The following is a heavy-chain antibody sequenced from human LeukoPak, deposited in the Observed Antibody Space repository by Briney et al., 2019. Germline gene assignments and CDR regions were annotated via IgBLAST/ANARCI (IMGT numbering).Heavy chain of an antibody. D-gene: IGHD3-10*01. Sequence: SETLSLTCTVSGGSVSNGNYYWSWLRQPPGKGLEWIGYIYYSGSANYNPSLEGRVTISVDTSKNQFSVKLSSVTAADTAVYYCARSQNYYGSGDYWSQGTLVTVSS. J-gene: IGHJ4*02. CDR1: GGSVSNGNYY. CDR3: ARSQNYYGSGDY. CDR2: IYYSGSA. V-gene: IGHV4-61*01.